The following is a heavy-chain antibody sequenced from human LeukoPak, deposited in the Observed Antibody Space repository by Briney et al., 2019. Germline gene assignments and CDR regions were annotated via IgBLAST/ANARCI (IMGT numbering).Heavy chain of an antibody. CDR2: IIPIFGTA. V-gene: IGHV1-69*13. J-gene: IGHJ3*02. D-gene: IGHD2-15*01. CDR3: ARGHCSGGSCHLISDAFDI. Sequence: GASVKVSCKASGGTFSSYAISWVRQAPGQGLEWMGGIIPIFGTANYAQKFQGRVTITADESTSTAYMELSSLRSEDTAVYYCARGHCSGGSCHLISDAFDIWGQGTMVTVSS. CDR1: GGTFSSYA.